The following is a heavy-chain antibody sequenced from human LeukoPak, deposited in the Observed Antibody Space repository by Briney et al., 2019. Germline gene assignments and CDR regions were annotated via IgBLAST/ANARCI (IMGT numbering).Heavy chain of an antibody. CDR2: FDPEDGDT. D-gene: IGHD3-9*01. CDR1: GFTLTEST. Sequence: ASVKVSCKISGFTLTESTIHWVRQAPGKGLEWMGGFDPEDGDTVYAQGFQVRVTMTEARATDTAYMELSSLTSEDTAMYYCATPVRVGMRDLTFYWFFDLWGRGTLVSVSS. V-gene: IGHV1-24*01. J-gene: IGHJ2*01. CDR3: ATPVRVGMRDLTFYWFFDL.